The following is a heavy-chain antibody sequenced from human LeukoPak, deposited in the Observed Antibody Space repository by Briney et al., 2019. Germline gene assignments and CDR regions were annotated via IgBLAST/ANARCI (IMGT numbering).Heavy chain of an antibody. CDR2: IYPGDSDT. CDR3: ARYSSGWYYFDY. V-gene: IGHV5-51*01. CDR1: GYSFTSYW. D-gene: IGHD6-19*01. Sequence: GESLKISCKGSGYSFTSYWIAWVRQMPGKGLEWMGIIYPGDSDTRYSPSFQGQVTISADRSISAAYLQWSSLKASDTAIYYCARYSSGWYYFDYWGQGTLVTVST. J-gene: IGHJ4*02.